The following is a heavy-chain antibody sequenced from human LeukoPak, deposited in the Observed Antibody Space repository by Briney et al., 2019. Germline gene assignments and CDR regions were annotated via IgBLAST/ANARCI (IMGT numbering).Heavy chain of an antibody. J-gene: IGHJ4*02. V-gene: IGHV4-59*01. CDR3: ARGGSGTYYHY. Sequence: SETLSLTCTVSGGSITSYHYSWLRQPPGKGLEWIGYIYYSGSTNYDPPLKSRVTISVDTYKDQFSLKLSSVTAADTAVYYCARGGSGTYYHYWGQGTLVTVSS. CDR1: GGSITSYH. CDR2: IYYSGST. D-gene: IGHD1-26*01.